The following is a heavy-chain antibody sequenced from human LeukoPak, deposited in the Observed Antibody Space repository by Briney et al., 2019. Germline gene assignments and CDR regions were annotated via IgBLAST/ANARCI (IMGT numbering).Heavy chain of an antibody. Sequence: PGGSLRLSCAASGFTFSSYAMHWVRQAPGKGLEWVAVISYDGSNKYYADSVKGRFTISRDNSKNTLYLQMNSLRAEDTAVYYCARTTAMAYFDYWGQGTLVTVSS. D-gene: IGHD5-18*01. CDR2: ISYDGSNK. CDR3: ARTTAMAYFDY. V-gene: IGHV3-30*04. J-gene: IGHJ4*02. CDR1: GFTFSSYA.